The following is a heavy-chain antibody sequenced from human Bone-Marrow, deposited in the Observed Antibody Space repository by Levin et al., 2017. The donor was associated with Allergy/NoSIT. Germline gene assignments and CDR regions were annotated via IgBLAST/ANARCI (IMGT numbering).Heavy chain of an antibody. D-gene: IGHD3-10*01. CDR1: GYTFSDYY. V-gene: IGHV1-2*06. CDR2: IIPNSGGT. Sequence: EASVKVSCKASGYTFSDYYIYWMRQAPGQGLEWMGRIIPNSGGTHYAQKFQGRVTMTRDTSISTVDMELKRLTSDDTAVYYCARERSRSGVQGIIVHWGQGTLVAVSS. CDR3: ARERSRSGVQGIIVH. J-gene: IGHJ4*02.